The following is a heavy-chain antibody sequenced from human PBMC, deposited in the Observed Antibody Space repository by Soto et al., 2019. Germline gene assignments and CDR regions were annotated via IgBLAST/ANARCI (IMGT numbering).Heavy chain of an antibody. CDR2: ITWHSGTI. CDR3: AKEMITFGDFNYYYMDV. V-gene: IGHV3-9*01. J-gene: IGHJ6*03. CDR1: GFTFDQYT. Sequence: EVQLVESGGGLVQPGRSLRLACAASGFTFDQYTMHWVRQAPGKGLEWVSSITWHSGTIGYADSVKGRFTISRDNAKNSLYLTMNSLRGEDTALYYCAKEMITFGDFNYYYMDVWGNGTTVTVSS. D-gene: IGHD3-16*01.